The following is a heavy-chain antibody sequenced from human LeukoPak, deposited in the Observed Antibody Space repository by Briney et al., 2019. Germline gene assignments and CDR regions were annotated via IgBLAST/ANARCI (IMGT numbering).Heavy chain of an antibody. CDR1: GFTFRSYG. J-gene: IGHJ4*02. CDR3: AKDRTAAGTSGFDH. V-gene: IGHV3-33*06. CDR2: IWYDGSNK. Sequence: PGGSLRLSCAASGFTFRSYGMHWVRQAPGKGLEWVAVIWYDGSNKDYADSVKGRLTISRDNSKDTLHLQMSSLRAEDTAVYYCAKDRTAAGTSGFDHWGQGTLVTVSS. D-gene: IGHD6-13*01.